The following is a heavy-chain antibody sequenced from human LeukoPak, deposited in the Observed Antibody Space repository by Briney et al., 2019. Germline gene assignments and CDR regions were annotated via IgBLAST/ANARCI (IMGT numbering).Heavy chain of an antibody. CDR2: ISGSSSHT. CDR3: ARENGDYEEFDY. V-gene: IGHV3-21*01. D-gene: IGHD4-17*01. J-gene: IGHJ4*02. Sequence: GGSLRLSCAASGFTFSSYSMNWVRQAPGKGLEWVSSISGSSSHTYYADSVKGRFTISRDNAKNSLYLQMNSLRAEDTAVYYCARENGDYEEFDYWGQGTLVTVSS. CDR1: GFTFSSYS.